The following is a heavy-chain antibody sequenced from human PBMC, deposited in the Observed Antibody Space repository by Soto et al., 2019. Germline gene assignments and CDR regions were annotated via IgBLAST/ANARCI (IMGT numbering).Heavy chain of an antibody. D-gene: IGHD4-17*01. V-gene: IGHV1-3*01. CDR3: ARDLYGYYYYYGMDV. J-gene: IGHJ6*02. Sequence: GASVKVSCKASGYTFTSYAMHWVRQAPGQRLEWMGWINAGNGNTKYSQKFQGRVTITRDTSASTAYMELSSLRSEDTAVYYCARDLYGYYYYYGMDVWGQGTTVTVSS. CDR2: INAGNGNT. CDR1: GYTFTSYA.